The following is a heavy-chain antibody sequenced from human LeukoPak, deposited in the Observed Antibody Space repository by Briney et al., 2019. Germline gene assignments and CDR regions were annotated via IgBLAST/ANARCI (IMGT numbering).Heavy chain of an antibody. CDR1: GYTFTSYD. CDR2: MNPNSGNT. D-gene: IGHD2-2*01. CDR3: ARFNQLSDAFDI. V-gene: IGHV1-8*01. J-gene: IGHJ3*02. Sequence: GASVKVSCKASGYTFTSYDINWVRQAAGQGLEWMGWMNPNSGNTGYAQKFQGRVTITRNTSISTAYMELSSLRSEDTAVYYCARFNQLSDAFDIWGQGTMVTVSS.